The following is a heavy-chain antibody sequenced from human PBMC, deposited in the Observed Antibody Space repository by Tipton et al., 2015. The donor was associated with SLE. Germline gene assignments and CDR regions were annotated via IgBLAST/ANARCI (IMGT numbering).Heavy chain of an antibody. Sequence: TLSLTCTVSHDSVNSNIYSWGWIRQPPGEGLEWIGSLSWTGSTFYNPSLRGRLTISRDTSKNQFSLRLSSVTAADTAVYFCARDRCINTTCRWFFDPWGRGTLVTVSS. CDR3: ARDRCINTTCRWFFDP. CDR1: HDSVNSNIYS. V-gene: IGHV4-39*07. D-gene: IGHD1-14*01. CDR2: LSWTGST. J-gene: IGHJ2*01.